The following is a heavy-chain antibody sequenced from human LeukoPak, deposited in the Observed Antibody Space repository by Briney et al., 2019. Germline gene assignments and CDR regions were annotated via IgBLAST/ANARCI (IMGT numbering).Heavy chain of an antibody. V-gene: IGHV4-34*01. CDR3: ARSGYCSSTSCYRPGWFDP. D-gene: IGHD2-2*03. CDR2: INHSGST. J-gene: IGHJ5*02. Sequence: PSETLSLTCAVYGGSFSGYYWSWIRQPPGKGLEWIGEINHSGSTNYNPSLKSRVTISVDTSKNQSSLKLSSVTAADTAVYYCARSGYCSSTSCYRPGWFDPWGQGTLVTVSS. CDR1: GGSFSGYY.